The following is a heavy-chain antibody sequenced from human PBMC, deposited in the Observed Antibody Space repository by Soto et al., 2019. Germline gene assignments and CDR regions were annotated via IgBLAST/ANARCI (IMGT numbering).Heavy chain of an antibody. CDR2: IYWDDDK. Sequence: QITLKESGPTLVKPTQTLTLTCTFSGFSLSTSGVGVGWIRQPPGKALEWLALIYWDDDKRYSPSLKSRLTITKDTSKNQVVLTLTNMDPVDTATYYCAHSPVVVNPTWYFDLWGRGTLVTVSS. CDR3: AHSPVVVNPTWYFDL. CDR1: GFSLSTSGVG. J-gene: IGHJ2*01. V-gene: IGHV2-5*02. D-gene: IGHD2-21*01.